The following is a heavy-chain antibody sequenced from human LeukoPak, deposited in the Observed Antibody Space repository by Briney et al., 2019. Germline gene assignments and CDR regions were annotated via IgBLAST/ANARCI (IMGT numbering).Heavy chain of an antibody. D-gene: IGHD3-3*01. Sequence: PSETLSLTCTVSGGSISSYCWSWIRQPPGKGLEWIGYIYYSGSTNYNPSLKSRVTISVDTSKNQFSLKLSSVTAADTAVYYCARALSYGYDFWSGPADYYYGMDVWGQGTTVTVSS. CDR2: IYYSGST. CDR3: ARALSYGYDFWSGPADYYYGMDV. CDR1: GGSISSYC. J-gene: IGHJ6*02. V-gene: IGHV4-59*01.